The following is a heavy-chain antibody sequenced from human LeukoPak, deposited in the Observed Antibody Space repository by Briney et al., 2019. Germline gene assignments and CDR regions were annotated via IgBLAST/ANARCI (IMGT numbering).Heavy chain of an antibody. Sequence: GRSLRLSCAASGFTFSSYGMHWVRQAPGKGLEWVAVIWYDGSNKYYADSVKGRFTISRDNSKNTLYLQMNSLRAEDTAVYYCARDGSPLGYCSSTSCYHWFDPWGQGTLVTVSS. J-gene: IGHJ5*02. CDR3: ARDGSPLGYCSSTSCYHWFDP. CDR1: GFTFSSYG. CDR2: IWYDGSNK. V-gene: IGHV3-33*08. D-gene: IGHD2-2*01.